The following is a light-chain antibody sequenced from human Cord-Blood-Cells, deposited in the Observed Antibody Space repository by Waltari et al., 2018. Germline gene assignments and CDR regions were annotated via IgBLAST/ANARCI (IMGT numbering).Light chain of an antibody. CDR1: SSDVGGYNY. CDR3: SSYTSSSTLV. Sequence: QSALTPPASVSGSPGQSITISCTGTSSDVGGYNYVSWYQQHPGKAPKLMIYTVSNRPPGVSNRFSVSKSVNTASLTISGLQADDEADYYCSSYTSSSTLVFGGGTKLTVL. V-gene: IGLV2-14*01. J-gene: IGLJ3*02. CDR2: TVS.